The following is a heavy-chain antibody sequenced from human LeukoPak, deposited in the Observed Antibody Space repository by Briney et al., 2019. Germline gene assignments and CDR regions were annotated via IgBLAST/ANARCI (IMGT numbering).Heavy chain of an antibody. V-gene: IGHV1-24*01. CDR3: ATEVVGYGDVHYFDS. D-gene: IGHD4-17*01. J-gene: IGHJ4*02. CDR1: GYTLNEVS. Sequence: ASVKVSCKISGYTLNEVSMHWVRQAPGKGLEWMGGFDPADGEPIYAQKFQGRVTMSEDTSTDTAYMDLSSLRSEDTAVYYCATEVVGYGDVHYFDSWGQGTLVTVSS. CDR2: FDPADGEP.